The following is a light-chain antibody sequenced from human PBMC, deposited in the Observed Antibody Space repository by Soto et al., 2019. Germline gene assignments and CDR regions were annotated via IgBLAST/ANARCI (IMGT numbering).Light chain of an antibody. J-gene: IGLJ2*01. CDR1: SSNIGSNY. Sequence: QSALTQPPSASGTPGQRVTISCSGSSSNIGSNYVYWYQQFPGAAPKLLIYRNNQRPSGVPDRFSGSKSGTSASLAISGLRSEDEAAYYCAAWDDSLSGVLFGGGTKLTVL. CDR3: AAWDDSLSGVL. V-gene: IGLV1-47*01. CDR2: RNN.